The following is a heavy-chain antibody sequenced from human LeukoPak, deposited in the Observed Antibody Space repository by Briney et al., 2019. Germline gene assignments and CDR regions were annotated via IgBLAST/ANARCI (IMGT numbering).Heavy chain of an antibody. CDR3: AKDLLRKYSSSMAFDY. Sequence: PGGSLRLSCAASGFTFSSYSMNWVRQAPGKGLEWVSAISGSGGSTYYADSVKGRFTISRDNSKNTLYLQMNSLRAEDTAVYYCAKDLLRKYSSSMAFDYWGQGTLVTVSS. CDR1: GFTFSSYS. V-gene: IGHV3-23*01. D-gene: IGHD6-6*01. J-gene: IGHJ4*02. CDR2: ISGSGGST.